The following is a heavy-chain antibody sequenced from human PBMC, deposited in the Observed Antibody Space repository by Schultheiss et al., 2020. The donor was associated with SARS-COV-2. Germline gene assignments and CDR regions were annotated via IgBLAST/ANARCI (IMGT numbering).Heavy chain of an antibody. J-gene: IGHJ4*02. Sequence: GGSLRLSCAASGFTFSSYAMHWVRQAPGKGLEWVAVISYDGSNKYYADSVKGRFTISRDNAKNSLYLQMNSLRAEDTAVYYCARDGRRYYYDTSAYFDYWGQGTRVTVS. CDR3: ARDGRRYYYDTSAYFDY. CDR2: ISYDGSNK. D-gene: IGHD3-22*01. CDR1: GFTFSSYA. V-gene: IGHV3-30-3*01.